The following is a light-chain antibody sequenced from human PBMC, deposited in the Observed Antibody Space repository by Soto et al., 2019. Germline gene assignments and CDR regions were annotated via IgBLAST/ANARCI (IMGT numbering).Light chain of an antibody. V-gene: IGLV2-11*01. CDR2: DVS. J-gene: IGLJ3*02. CDR3: CLYTSSYSV. Sequence: QSVLTQPRSVSGSPGQSVAISCTATSSDVGGFDFVSWYQQHPGKAPQLVIYDVSKRPSGVPERFSGSRSGDTASLTISGLQADDESDYYCCLYTSSYSVFGGGTMQTVL. CDR1: SSDVGGFDF.